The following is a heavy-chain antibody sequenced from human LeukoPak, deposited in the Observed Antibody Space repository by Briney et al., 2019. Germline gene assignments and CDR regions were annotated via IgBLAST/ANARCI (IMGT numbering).Heavy chain of an antibody. Sequence: GGSLRLSCAASGFTFSSYAMSWVRQAPGKGLEWVSAISGSGGSTYYADSVKGRFTISRDNSKNTLYLQMNSLRAEATAVYYCAKAAWRIIVLMVYANDYWGQGTLVTVSS. J-gene: IGHJ4*02. CDR2: ISGSGGST. D-gene: IGHD2-8*01. CDR1: GFTFSSYA. CDR3: AKAAWRIIVLMVYANDY. V-gene: IGHV3-23*01.